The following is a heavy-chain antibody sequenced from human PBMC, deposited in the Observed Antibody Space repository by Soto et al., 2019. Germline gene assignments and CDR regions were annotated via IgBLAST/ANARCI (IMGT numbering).Heavy chain of an antibody. D-gene: IGHD3-10*01. CDR2: INHSGST. CDR1: GGSFSGYY. CDR3: ARRRIIMLRGVPLYYGMDV. Sequence: PSETLSLTCAVYGGSFSGYYWTWIRQPPGTGLEWIGEINHSGSTNYNPSLKSRVTLSVDKSNNRFSLKLTSVTAADTAVYYCARRRIIMLRGVPLYYGMDVWGQGTTVTVSS. V-gene: IGHV4-34*01. J-gene: IGHJ6*02.